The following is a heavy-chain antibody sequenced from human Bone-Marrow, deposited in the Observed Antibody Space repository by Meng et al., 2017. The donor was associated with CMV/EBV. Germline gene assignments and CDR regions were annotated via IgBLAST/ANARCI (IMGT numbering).Heavy chain of an antibody. J-gene: IGHJ4*02. CDR1: GFTFSIYC. CDR2: INSDGSSA. Sequence: GESLKISCAASGFTFSIYCIHWVRQAPGKGLVWVSRINSDGSSATYADSVKGRFTISRDNAKNSLYLQMNSLRAEDTAVYYCASPAFWGQGTLVTVSS. V-gene: IGHV3-74*01. D-gene: IGHD3-3*02. CDR3: ASPAF.